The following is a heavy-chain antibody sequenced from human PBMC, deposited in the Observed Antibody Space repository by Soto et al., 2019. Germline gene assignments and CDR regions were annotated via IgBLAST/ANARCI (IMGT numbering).Heavy chain of an antibody. CDR3: ARGLAVASSYRDTELDY. CDR1: GYTFTSYG. J-gene: IGHJ4*02. D-gene: IGHD6-19*01. V-gene: IGHV1-18*01. Sequence: ASVKVSCKASGYTFTSYGISWVRQAPGQGLEWMGWISAYNGNTNYAQKLQGRVTMTTDTSTSTAYMELRSLRSDDTAVYYCARGLAVASSYRDTELDYWGQGTLVTVSS. CDR2: ISAYNGNT.